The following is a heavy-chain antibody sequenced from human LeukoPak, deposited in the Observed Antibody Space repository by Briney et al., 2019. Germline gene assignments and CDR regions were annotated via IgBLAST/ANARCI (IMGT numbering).Heavy chain of an antibody. V-gene: IGHV4-4*07. D-gene: IGHD4-23*01. J-gene: IGHJ5*02. CDR2: IYTSGST. CDR3: ARDYGGNSPWSNWFDP. Sequence: PSETLSLTCTVSGGSISSYYWSWIRQPAGKGLEWIGRIYTSGSTNYNPSLKSRVTMSVDTSKNQFSLKLSSVTAAGTAVYYCARDYGGNSPWSNWFDPWGQGTLVTVSS. CDR1: GGSISSYY.